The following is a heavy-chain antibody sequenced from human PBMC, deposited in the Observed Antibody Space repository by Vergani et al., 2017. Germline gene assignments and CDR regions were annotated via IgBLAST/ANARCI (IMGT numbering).Heavy chain of an antibody. CDR3: ARESKVWRYSSGWYQDY. V-gene: IGHV5-51*01. CDR1: GYSFTSYW. Sequence: EVQLVQSGAEVKKPGESLKISCKGSGYSFTSYWIGWVRQMPGKGLEWMGIIYPGDSDTRYSPSFQGQVTISADKSISTAYLQWSSLKASDTALYYCARESKVWRYSSGWYQDYWGQGTLVTVSS. CDR2: IYPGDSDT. D-gene: IGHD6-19*01. J-gene: IGHJ4*02.